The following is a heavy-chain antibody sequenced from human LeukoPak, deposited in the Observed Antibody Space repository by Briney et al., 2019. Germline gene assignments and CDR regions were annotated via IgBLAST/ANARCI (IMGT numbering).Heavy chain of an antibody. J-gene: IGHJ4*02. CDR2: INPSGGST. V-gene: IGHV1-46*01. CDR1: GYTFTSYY. D-gene: IGHD3-22*01. CDR3: ARGEYYYDSSGYPKDY. Sequence: ASAKVSCKASGYTFTSYYMHWVRQAPGQGLEWMGIINPSGGSTSYAQKFQGRVTMTRDTSTSTVYMELSSLRSEDTAVYYCARGEYYYDSSGYPKDYWGQGTLVTVSS.